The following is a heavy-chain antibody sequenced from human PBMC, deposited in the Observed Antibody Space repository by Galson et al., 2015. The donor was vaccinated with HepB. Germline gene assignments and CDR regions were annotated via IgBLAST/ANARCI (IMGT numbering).Heavy chain of an antibody. V-gene: IGHV1-46*01. CDR2: INLSGGST. J-gene: IGHJ4*02. CDR3: ARAPERSSGSDY. Sequence: SVKVSCKASGYTFTSYYMHWVRQAPGQGLEWMGIINLSGGSTSFAQKFQGRVAMTRDTSTSTVYMELSSLRSEDTAVYYCARAPERSSGSDYWGQGTLVTVSS. D-gene: IGHD6-19*01. CDR1: GYTFTSYY.